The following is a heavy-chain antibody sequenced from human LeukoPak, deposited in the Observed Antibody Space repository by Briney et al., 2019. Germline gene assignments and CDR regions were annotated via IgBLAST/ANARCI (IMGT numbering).Heavy chain of an antibody. CDR3: AQFGDYFEF. CDR2: IIPIFGTA. J-gene: IGHJ4*02. CDR1: GDTFSSCA. Sequence: SVKVSCKASGDTFSSCAVNWVRQAPGQGLEWMGGIIPIFGTANYKQKFQGRLTITTDESTSTAYMELRSRRSDDTAVYCAAQFGDYFEFWGQGTLVTVPS. V-gene: IGHV1-69*05. D-gene: IGHD5-24*01.